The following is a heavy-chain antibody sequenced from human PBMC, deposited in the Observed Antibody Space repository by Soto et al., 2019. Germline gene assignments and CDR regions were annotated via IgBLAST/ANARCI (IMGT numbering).Heavy chain of an antibody. CDR1: GFTFSSYA. Sequence: VQLVESGGGLVQPGGSLRLSCAASGFTFSSYAMHWVRQAPGKGLEYVSAISSNGGSTYYANSVKGRFTISRDNSKNTLYLQMGSLRAEDMAVYYCARVPGYYFDYWGQGTLVTVSS. CDR3: ARVPGYYFDY. V-gene: IGHV3-64*01. CDR2: ISSNGGST. J-gene: IGHJ4*02.